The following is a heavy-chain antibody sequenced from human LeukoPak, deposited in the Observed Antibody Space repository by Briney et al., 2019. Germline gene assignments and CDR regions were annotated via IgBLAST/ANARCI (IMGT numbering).Heavy chain of an antibody. CDR2: ISAYNGNT. J-gene: IGHJ5*02. Sequence: ASVKVSCKASGYTFTSYGISWVRQATGQGLEWMGWISAYNGNTNYAQKLQGRVTMTTDTSTSTAYMELRSLRSDDTAVYYCARDPPLVVPAARFPQGRWFDPRGQGTLVTVSS. CDR1: GYTFTSYG. CDR3: ARDPPLVVPAARFPQGRWFDP. D-gene: IGHD2-2*01. V-gene: IGHV1-18*01.